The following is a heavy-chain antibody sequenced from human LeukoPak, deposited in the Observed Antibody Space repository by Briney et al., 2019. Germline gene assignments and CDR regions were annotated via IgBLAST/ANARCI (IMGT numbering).Heavy chain of an antibody. J-gene: IGHJ4*02. CDR1: SGSISSSSYY. Sequence: PSETLSLTCTVSSGSISSSSYYWGWIRQPPGKGLEWIGSIYYSGSTYYNPSLKSRVTISVDTSKNQFSLKLSSVTAADTAVYYCARSYNWNFRGWGQGTLVTVSS. CDR3: ARSYNWNFRG. D-gene: IGHD1-7*01. V-gene: IGHV4-39*07. CDR2: IYYSGST.